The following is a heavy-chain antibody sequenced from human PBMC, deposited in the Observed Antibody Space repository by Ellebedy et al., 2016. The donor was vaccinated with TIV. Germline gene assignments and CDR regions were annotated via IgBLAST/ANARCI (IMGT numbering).Heavy chain of an antibody. Sequence: GGSLRLSCAASGFTFGSFAMHWVRQAPGKGLEWLSVISAGGSSTYHADSVKGRFTVTRDNSKNTLYLQMNRLRPEDTAVYYCAKGSSSGFNYDRVGFQYWGQGTPVSVSS. J-gene: IGHJ4*02. D-gene: IGHD3-16*01. CDR1: GFTFGSFA. CDR3: AKGSSSGFNYDRVGFQY. CDR2: ISAGGSST. V-gene: IGHV3-23*01.